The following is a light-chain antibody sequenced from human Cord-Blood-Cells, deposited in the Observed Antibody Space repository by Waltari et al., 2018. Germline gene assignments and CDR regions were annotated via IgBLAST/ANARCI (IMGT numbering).Light chain of an antibody. Sequence: EIVLTQSTATLSLSPGERATLSCRASQSVSSYLAWYQQKPGQAPRLLIYDASNRATGIPARFSGSGSGTDFTLTISSLESEDFAVYYCQQRSNWWTFGQGTKVEIK. CDR2: DAS. CDR3: QQRSNWWT. CDR1: QSVSSY. V-gene: IGKV3-11*01. J-gene: IGKJ1*01.